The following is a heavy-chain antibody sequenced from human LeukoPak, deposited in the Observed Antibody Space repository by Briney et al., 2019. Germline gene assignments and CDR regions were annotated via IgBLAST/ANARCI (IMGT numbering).Heavy chain of an antibody. CDR3: VRQPDIAAAGNAFDI. V-gene: IGHV1-2*02. J-gene: IGHJ3*02. D-gene: IGHD6-13*01. CDR1: GYTFTGYY. CDR2: INPNSGGT. Sequence: GASVKVSCKASGYTFTGYYMHWVRQAPGQGLEWMGWINPNSGGTNYAQKFQGRVTMTRDTSISTAYMELSRLRSDDTAVYYCVRQPDIAAAGNAFDIWGQGTMVTVSS.